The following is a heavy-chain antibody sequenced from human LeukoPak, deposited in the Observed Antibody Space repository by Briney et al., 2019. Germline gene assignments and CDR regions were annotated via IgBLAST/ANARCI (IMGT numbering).Heavy chain of an antibody. J-gene: IGHJ4*02. CDR1: GFTFSTYA. CDR2: VSHDGSNK. V-gene: IGHV3-30-3*01. Sequence: PGGSLRLSCVASGFTFSTYAIHWVRQAPGKGLEWVAVVSHDGSNKYYADSVKGRFTISRDNSKNTLYLQMNSLRAEDTAVYYCAKVTGLDYWGQGTLVTVSS. CDR3: AKVTGLDY. D-gene: IGHD7-27*01.